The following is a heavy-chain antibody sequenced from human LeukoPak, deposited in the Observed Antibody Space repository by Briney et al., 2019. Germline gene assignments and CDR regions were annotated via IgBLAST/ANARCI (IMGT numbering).Heavy chain of an antibody. CDR3: AKGSAGGRPYYFDY. J-gene: IGHJ4*02. CDR1: GVTLSSFA. Sequence: GGSLRLSCAASGVTLSSFAMSWARQAPGKGLEWVSGISSSGSGDNTYYADSVKGRFTISRDNSKNTLYLQMNSLRAEDTAVYYCAKGSAGGRPYYFDYWGQGTLVPVSS. D-gene: IGHD6-13*01. V-gene: IGHV3-23*01. CDR2: ISSSGSGDNT.